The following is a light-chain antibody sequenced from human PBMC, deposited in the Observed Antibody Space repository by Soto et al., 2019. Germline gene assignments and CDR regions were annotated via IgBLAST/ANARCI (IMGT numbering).Light chain of an antibody. V-gene: IGKV3-20*01. CDR2: DAS. J-gene: IGKJ1*01. CDR1: QSVSSSS. CDR3: QDYGSSRT. Sequence: IVLTQSPGTLSLSPGERATLSCRASQSVSSSSLAWYQQKPGQAPRLLIYDASSRATGIPDRFSGSGSGTDFTLTISRLEPEDVAVYYCQDYGSSRTFGQGTKVEIK.